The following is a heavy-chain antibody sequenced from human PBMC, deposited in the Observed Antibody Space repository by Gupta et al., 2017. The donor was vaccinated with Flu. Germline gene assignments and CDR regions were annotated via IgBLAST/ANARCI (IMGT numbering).Heavy chain of an antibody. V-gene: IGHV3-74*01. CDR2: IYSDGTST. J-gene: IGHJ3*02. Sequence: EGQLLQSGGGLVQPGRSLRLSCEASGFTFSHYYMHWVRQAPGKGLVWVSRIYSDGTSTSYADSVKGRFTISRDNAENTLYLQMNSLRVEDTAVYYCARGGYYSYDAFGIWGQGTVVTVSS. CDR1: GFTFSHYY. D-gene: IGHD3-22*01. CDR3: ARGGYYSYDAFGI.